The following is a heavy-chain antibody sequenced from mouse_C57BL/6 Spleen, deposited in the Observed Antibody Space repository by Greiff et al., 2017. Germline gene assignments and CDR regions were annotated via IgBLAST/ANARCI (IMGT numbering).Heavy chain of an antibody. CDR2: ILPGSGST. Sequence: QVQLQQSGAELMKPGASVKLSCKATGYTFTGYWIEWVRQRPGHGLEWIGEILPGSGSTNYNEKFKGKATFTADTSSNTAYMQLSSLTTEDSAIYYCARRPYYYGSRGHFDYWGQGTTLTVSS. V-gene: IGHV1-9*01. CDR1: GYTFTGYW. J-gene: IGHJ2*01. D-gene: IGHD1-1*01. CDR3: ARRPYYYGSRGHFDY.